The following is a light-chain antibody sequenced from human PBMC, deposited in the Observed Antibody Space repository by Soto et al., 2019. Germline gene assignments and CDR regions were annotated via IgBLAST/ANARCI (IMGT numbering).Light chain of an antibody. CDR2: DAS. V-gene: IGKV3-11*01. J-gene: IGKJ5*01. CDR1: RSVSSY. Sequence: EIVLTQSPATLSLSPGEKATLSCRASRSVSSYLAWYQQKPGQAPRLLIYDASNRATGIPARFSGSGSGTDFTLTISSREPEDVAVYYCQQRSNWPPITFGQGTRLEIK. CDR3: QQRSNWPPIT.